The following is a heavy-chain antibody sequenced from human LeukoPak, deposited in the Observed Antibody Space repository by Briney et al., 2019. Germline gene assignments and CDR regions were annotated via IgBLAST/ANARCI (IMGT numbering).Heavy chain of an antibody. V-gene: IGHV4-39*01. CDR3: ARQYGYYHFDY. J-gene: IGHJ4*02. CDR1: GGSISSSSYY. D-gene: IGHD5-18*01. Sequence: PSETLSLTCTVSGGSISSSSYYWGWIRQPPGKGLEWIGSIYYSGSTYYNPSLKSRVTISVDTSKNQFSLKLSSVTAADTAVYYCARQYGYYHFDYWGRGTLVTVSS. CDR2: IYYSGST.